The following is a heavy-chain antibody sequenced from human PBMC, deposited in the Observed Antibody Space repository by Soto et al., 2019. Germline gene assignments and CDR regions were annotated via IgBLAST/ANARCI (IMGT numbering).Heavy chain of an antibody. D-gene: IGHD2-15*01. CDR3: ASHCSGGSCYPFDY. CDR2: IYYSGST. CDR1: GGSISSSSYY. Sequence: KPSETLSLTCTVSGGSISSSSYYWGWIRQPPGKGLEWIGSIYYSGSTYYNPSLKSRVTTSVDTTKNQFSLKLRSVTAADTAVYYCASHCSGGSCYPFDYWGQGTLVTVSS. V-gene: IGHV4-39*01. J-gene: IGHJ4*02.